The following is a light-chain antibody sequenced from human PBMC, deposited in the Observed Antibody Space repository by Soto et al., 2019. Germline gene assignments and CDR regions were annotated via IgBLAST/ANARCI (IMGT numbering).Light chain of an antibody. CDR2: EVS. CDR3: NSYTSSTAYV. J-gene: IGLJ1*01. CDR1: SSDVGRYNY. Sequence: QSVLTQPASVSGSPGQSITISCTGASSDVGRYNYVSWYQLHPGKAPKLIIYEVSNRPSGVSNRFSDSKSGNTASLTISGLRAEDEADYYCNSYTSSTAYVFGTGTKVTVL. V-gene: IGLV2-14*01.